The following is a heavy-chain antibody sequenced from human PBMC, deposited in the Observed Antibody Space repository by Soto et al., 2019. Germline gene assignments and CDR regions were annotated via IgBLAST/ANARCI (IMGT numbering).Heavy chain of an antibody. CDR2: IYWDDDK. V-gene: IGHV2-5*02. CDR1: GFSLTTRGVG. CDR3: AHIPNYYQYDWFDP. J-gene: IGHJ5*02. D-gene: IGHD3-16*01. Sequence: QITLKESGPTLVKPTQTLTLTCTFSGFSLTTRGVGVGWIRQPPGKALECLALIYWDDDKRYSPSLQSRLSIPKDTSKNQVVLTMTNVDPVDTDTSYCAHIPNYYQYDWFDPWGQGTLVSVSS.